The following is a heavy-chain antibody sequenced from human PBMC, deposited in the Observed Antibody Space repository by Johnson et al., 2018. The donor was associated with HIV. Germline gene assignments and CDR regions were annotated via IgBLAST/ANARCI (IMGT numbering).Heavy chain of an antibody. Sequence: VQLVESGGGLVQPGGSLRLSCAASGLTVSTNDINWVRQAPGKGLEWVAIIYSGGNTYYTDSVRGRFTISRDNSRNTLYLQMNSLRAEDTAVYYCATSRVLLYQPLRPHAFDIWGQGTMVTVSS. CDR2: IYSGGNT. D-gene: IGHD2-2*01. CDR1: GLTVSTND. CDR3: ATSRVLLYQPLRPHAFDI. V-gene: IGHV3-66*01. J-gene: IGHJ3*02.